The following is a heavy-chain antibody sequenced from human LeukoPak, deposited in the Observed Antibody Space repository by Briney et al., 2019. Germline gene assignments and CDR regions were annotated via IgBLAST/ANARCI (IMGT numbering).Heavy chain of an antibody. J-gene: IGHJ1*01. CDR2: IRSKAYGGTT. D-gene: IGHD5-12*01. V-gene: IGHV3-49*03. Sequence: GGSLRLSCTASGFTFGDYTTSWFRQAPGRGLEWVGFIRSKAYGGTTEYAASVKGRFTISRDESKSIAYLQMNSLKTEDTAVYYCSRGAYGYFQHWGQGTLVTVSS. CDR1: GFTFGDYT. CDR3: SRGAYGYFQH.